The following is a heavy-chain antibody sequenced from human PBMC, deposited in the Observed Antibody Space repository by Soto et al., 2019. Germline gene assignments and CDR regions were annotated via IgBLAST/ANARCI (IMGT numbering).Heavy chain of an antibody. D-gene: IGHD2-15*01. J-gene: IGHJ3*02. CDR2: IRSKANSYAT. Sequence: GGSLRLSCAASGFTFSGSAMHWVRQASGKGLEWVGRIRSKANSYATAYAASVKGRFTISRDDSKNTAYLQMNSLKTEATAGYYCTRTYCSGGSCLYSFDIWGQGTMVTVSS. V-gene: IGHV3-73*01. CDR3: TRTYCSGGSCLYSFDI. CDR1: GFTFSGSA.